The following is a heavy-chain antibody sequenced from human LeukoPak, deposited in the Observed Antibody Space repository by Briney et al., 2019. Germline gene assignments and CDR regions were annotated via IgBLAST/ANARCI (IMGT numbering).Heavy chain of an antibody. CDR1: GGSISSYY. Sequence: SETLSLTCTVSGGSISSYYWSWIRQPPGKGLEWIGYIYYSGSANYNPSLKSRVAISVDTSKNQFSLKLSSVTAADTAVYYCARDVGATPGYFDYWGQGTLVTVSS. CDR3: ARDVGATPGYFDY. J-gene: IGHJ4*02. CDR2: IYYSGSA. D-gene: IGHD1-26*01. V-gene: IGHV4-59*01.